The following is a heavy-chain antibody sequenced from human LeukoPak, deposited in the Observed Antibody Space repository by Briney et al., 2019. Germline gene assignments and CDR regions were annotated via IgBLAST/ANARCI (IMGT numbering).Heavy chain of an antibody. CDR1: GFTFSDYY. CDR2: ISSSGNVV. J-gene: IGHJ4*02. D-gene: IGHD6-19*01. CDR3: ARDPMGIAVAGTLDY. Sequence: GGSLRLSCAASGFTFSDYYMSWIRQAPGKGLECVSHISSSGNVVYYTDSVKGRFTISRDNAKNTLFLQMNSLRAEDAAVYYCARDPMGIAVAGTLDYWGQGALVTVSS. V-gene: IGHV3-11*01.